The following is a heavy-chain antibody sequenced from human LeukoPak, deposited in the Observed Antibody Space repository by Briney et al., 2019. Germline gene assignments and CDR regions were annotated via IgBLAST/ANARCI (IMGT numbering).Heavy chain of an antibody. CDR2: IKQDGSEK. V-gene: IGHV3-7*03. CDR3: AKTNYPGCGHMYGAPFDS. CDR1: GFTFSNYW. D-gene: IGHD5-18*01. J-gene: IGHJ4*02. Sequence: GGSLRLSCTASGFTFSNYWMSWVRQAPGKGLEWVAKIKQDGSEKYYVDSVRGRFTISRDNAENSLCLQMNSLRAEDTAMYYCAKTNYPGCGHMYGAPFDSWGQGTLVTVSS.